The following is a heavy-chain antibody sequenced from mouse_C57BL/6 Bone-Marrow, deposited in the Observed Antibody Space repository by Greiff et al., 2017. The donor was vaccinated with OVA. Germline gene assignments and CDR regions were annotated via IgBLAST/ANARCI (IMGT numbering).Heavy chain of an antibody. Sequence: VQLQQPGAELVKPGASVKLSCKASGYTFTSYWMQWVKQRPGQGLEWIGEIDPSDSYTNYNQKFKGKATLTVDTSSSTAYMQLSSLTSEDSADYYCARDLFYWGQGTSVTVSS. J-gene: IGHJ4*01. CDR1: GYTFTSYW. V-gene: IGHV1-50*01. CDR3: ARDLFY. CDR2: IDPSDSYT.